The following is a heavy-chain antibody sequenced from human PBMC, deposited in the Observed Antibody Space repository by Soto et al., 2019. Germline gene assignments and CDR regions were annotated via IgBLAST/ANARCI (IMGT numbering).Heavy chain of an antibody. Sequence: SETLSLTCSVSGSYISNFCWSWIRPPPGKGLEWIGYVYYTGSTSYNPSLKRRVTFSADSSRGQFSLRLNSVTAADTAVYYCARTVLGPDLLADSFVDYYYYMDVWGQGTTVTVSS. D-gene: IGHD3-9*01. CDR1: GSYISNFC. V-gene: IGHV4-59*08. J-gene: IGHJ6*03. CDR3: ARTVLGPDLLADSFVDYYYYMDV. CDR2: VYYTGST.